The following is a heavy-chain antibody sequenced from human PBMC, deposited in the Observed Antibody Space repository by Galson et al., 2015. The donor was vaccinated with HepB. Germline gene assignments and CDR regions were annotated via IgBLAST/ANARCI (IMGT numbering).Heavy chain of an antibody. J-gene: IGHJ4*02. Sequence: SLRLSCAASGFTVSNAWMNWVRQAPGKGLEWVGRIKRKTDGGTTDYAAPVKGRFTMSREDSKNTLYLQMNSLKTEDTAVYYCTTDALHCTTGICSNFDYWGQGTLVTVSA. CDR1: GFTVSNAW. CDR2: IKRKTDGGTT. V-gene: IGHV3-15*07. CDR3: TTDALHCTTGICSNFDY. D-gene: IGHD2-8*01.